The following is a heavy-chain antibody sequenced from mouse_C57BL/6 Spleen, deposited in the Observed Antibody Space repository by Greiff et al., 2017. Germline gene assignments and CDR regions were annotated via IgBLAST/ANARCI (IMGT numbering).Heavy chain of an antibody. V-gene: IGHV1-64*01. Sequence: QVQLQQPGAELVKPGASVKLSCKASGYTFTSYWMHWVKQRPGQGLEWIGMIHPNSGSTNYNKKFKSKATLTVDKSSSTAYMQLSSLTSEDSAVYYCARDEYYGSSYGFAYWGQGTLVTVSA. D-gene: IGHD1-1*01. J-gene: IGHJ3*01. CDR3: ARDEYYGSSYGFAY. CDR2: IHPNSGST. CDR1: GYTFTSYW.